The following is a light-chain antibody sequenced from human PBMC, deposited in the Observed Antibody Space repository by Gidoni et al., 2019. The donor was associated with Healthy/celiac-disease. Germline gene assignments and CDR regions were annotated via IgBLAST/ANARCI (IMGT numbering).Light chain of an antibody. CDR3: SSYTSSSTVV. CDR1: SSAAGGYNY. Sequence: QSALTPPASVSGSPGQSITISCTGTSSAAGGYNYVSWYQQHPGKAPNLMIYEVSNRPSGVSNRFSGSKAGNTASLTISGLQAEDEADYYCSSYTSSSTVVFGGGTKLTVL. CDR2: EVS. V-gene: IGLV2-14*01. J-gene: IGLJ2*01.